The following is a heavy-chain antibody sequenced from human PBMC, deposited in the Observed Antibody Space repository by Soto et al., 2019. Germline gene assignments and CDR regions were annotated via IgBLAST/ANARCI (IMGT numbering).Heavy chain of an antibody. V-gene: IGHV1-18*01. D-gene: IGHD5-18*01. J-gene: IGHJ3*02. CDR3: ARVDTAMIGFGAFDI. CDR2: ISAYNGNT. CDR1: GYTFTSYG. Sequence: ASVKVSCKASGYTFTSYGISWVRQAPGQGLEWMGWISAYNGNTNYAQKLQGRVTMTTDTSTSTAYMELRSLRSDDTAVYYCARVDTAMIGFGAFDIWCQGTMVTVSS.